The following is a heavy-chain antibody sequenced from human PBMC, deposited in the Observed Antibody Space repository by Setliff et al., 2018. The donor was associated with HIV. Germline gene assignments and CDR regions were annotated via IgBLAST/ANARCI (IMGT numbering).Heavy chain of an antibody. CDR3: AKPTSGLYPRAFDL. D-gene: IGHD1-26*01. Sequence: SGGSLRLSCAASGFTFSSYGMHWVRQAPGKGLEWVAVIWYDGSNKYYADSAKGRFTISRDSSKNTLFLQMNSLRTEDTAVYYCAKPTSGLYPRAFDLWGQGTMVTVSS. V-gene: IGHV3-33*02. J-gene: IGHJ3*01. CDR2: IWYDGSNK. CDR1: GFTFSSYG.